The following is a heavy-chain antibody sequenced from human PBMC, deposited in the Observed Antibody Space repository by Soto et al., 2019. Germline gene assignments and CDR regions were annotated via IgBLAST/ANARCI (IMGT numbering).Heavy chain of an antibody. D-gene: IGHD1-26*01. CDR2: ISGSGGST. V-gene: IGHV3-23*01. CDR1: GFTFSSYA. CDR3: AKDPVVGATTRGAFDI. Sequence: PGGSLRLSCAASGFTFSSYAMSWVRQAPGKGLEWVSAISGSGGSTYYADSVKGRFTISRDNSKNTLYLQMNSLRAEDTAVYYCAKDPVVGATTRGAFDIWGQGTMVTVAS. J-gene: IGHJ3*02.